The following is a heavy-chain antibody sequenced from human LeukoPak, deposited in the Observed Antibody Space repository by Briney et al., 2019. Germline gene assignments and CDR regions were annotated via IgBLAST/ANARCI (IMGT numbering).Heavy chain of an antibody. J-gene: IGHJ4*02. D-gene: IGHD5-12*01. V-gene: IGHV1-2*02. CDR2: INPDNGGT. CDR3: ARDPSNSGYDYLYYFDY. Sequence: GASVKVSCKASGYTFTGYYMHWVRQAPGQGLEWMGWINPDNGGTNYAQKFQGRGTMTRDMSISTAYMELSRLRSDDTAVYYCARDPSNSGYDYLYYFDYWGQGTLVTVSS. CDR1: GYTFTGYY.